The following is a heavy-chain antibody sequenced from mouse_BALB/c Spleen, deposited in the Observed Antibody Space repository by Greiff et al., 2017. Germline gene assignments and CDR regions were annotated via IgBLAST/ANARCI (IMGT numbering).Heavy chain of an antibody. CDR1: GFTFSDYY. CDR2: ISDGGSYT. Sequence: EVHLVESGGGLVKPGGSLKLSCAASGFTFSDYYMYWVRQTPEKRLEWVATISDGGSYTYYPDSVKGRFTIARDNAKNNLYLQMSSLKSEDTAMYYCARDQSDGYAMDYWGQGTSVTVSS. CDR3: ARDQSDGYAMDY. V-gene: IGHV5-4*02. J-gene: IGHJ4*01.